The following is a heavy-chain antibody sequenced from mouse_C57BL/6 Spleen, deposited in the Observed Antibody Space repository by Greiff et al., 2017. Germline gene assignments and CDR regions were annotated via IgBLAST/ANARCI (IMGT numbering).Heavy chain of an antibody. J-gene: IGHJ1*03. V-gene: IGHV5-16*01. Sequence: EVQLVESEGGLVQPGSSMKLSCTASGFTFSDYYMAWVRQVPEKGLEWVANINSDGSSTYYLDSLKSRFIIARDNAKNILYLQMSSLKSEDTATYYCARENYGSSYGYFDVWGTGTTVTVSS. CDR1: GFTFSDYY. CDR3: ARENYGSSYGYFDV. CDR2: INSDGSST. D-gene: IGHD1-1*01.